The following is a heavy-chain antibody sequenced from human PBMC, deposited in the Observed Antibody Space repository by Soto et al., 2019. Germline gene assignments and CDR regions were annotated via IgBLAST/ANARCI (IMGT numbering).Heavy chain of an antibody. CDR3: ASEIFGRYYDFWSGQVNTYGMDV. J-gene: IGHJ6*02. D-gene: IGHD3-3*01. CDR1: GYTFTSYG. Sequence: QVQLVQSGAEVKKPGASVKVSCKASGYTFTSYGISWVRQAPGQGLEWMGWISAYNGNTNYAQKLQGRVTMTTDTSTSTADMQLRSLRPDGTAVYYCASEIFGRYYDFWSGQVNTYGMDVWGQGTTVTVSS. V-gene: IGHV1-18*04. CDR2: ISAYNGNT.